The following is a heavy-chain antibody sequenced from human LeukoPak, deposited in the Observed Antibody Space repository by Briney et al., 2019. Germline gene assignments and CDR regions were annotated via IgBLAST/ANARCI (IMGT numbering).Heavy chain of an antibody. CDR1: GYTFTSYD. Sequence: ASVKVSCKASGYTFTSYDINWVRQATGQGLEWMGWMNPNSGNTGYAQKFQGRVTITRNTSISTAYMELSSLRSEDTAVYYCARVSGWYGGGYYYYYYYMDVWGKGTTATVSS. J-gene: IGHJ6*03. D-gene: IGHD6-19*01. CDR2: MNPNSGNT. CDR3: ARVSGWYGGGYYYYYYYMDV. V-gene: IGHV1-8*03.